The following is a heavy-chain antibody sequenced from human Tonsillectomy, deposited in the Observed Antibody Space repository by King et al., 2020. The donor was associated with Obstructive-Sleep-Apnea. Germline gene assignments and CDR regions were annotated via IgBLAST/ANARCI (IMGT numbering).Heavy chain of an antibody. CDR1: GYTFTSYD. D-gene: IGHD3-10*01. J-gene: IGHJ3*02. Sequence: QLVQSGAEVKKPGASVKVSCKASGYTFTSYDINWVRQATGQGLEWMGWMNPNSGNTGYAQKFQGRVTMTRNTSISTAYMELSSLRSEGTAVYYCARGLLWFGESSRDDAFDIWGQGTMVTVSS. CDR3: ARGLLWFGESSRDDAFDI. CDR2: MNPNSGNT. V-gene: IGHV1-8*01.